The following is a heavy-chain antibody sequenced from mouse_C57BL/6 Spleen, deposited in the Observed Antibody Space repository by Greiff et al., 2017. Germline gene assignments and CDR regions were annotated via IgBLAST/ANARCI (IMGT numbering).Heavy chain of an antibody. V-gene: IGHV1-55*01. Sequence: QVQLQQPGAELVKPGASVKMSCKASGYTFTSYWLTWVKQRPGQGLEWIGDIYPGSGSTNYNEKFKSKATLTVDTSSSTAYMQLSSLTSEDSAVYYCARKQLGPYYFDYWGQGTTLTVSS. CDR1: GYTFTSYW. CDR3: ARKQLGPYYFDY. J-gene: IGHJ2*01. CDR2: IYPGSGST. D-gene: IGHD4-1*02.